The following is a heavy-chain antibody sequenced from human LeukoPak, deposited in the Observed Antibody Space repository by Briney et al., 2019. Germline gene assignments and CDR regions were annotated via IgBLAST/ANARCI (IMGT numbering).Heavy chain of an antibody. CDR3: ASRDSSGDVQPNSVDY. J-gene: IGHJ4*02. Sequence: ASLKLSCAASGYTFTSYYMHWVRQAPGQGLEWMGIIIPSGGSTTYAQKFQGRVTMTRDTATSTVYMELSSLRSEDTAVYYCASRDSSGDVQPNSVDYWGQGTLVTVPS. CDR2: IIPSGGST. V-gene: IGHV1-46*01. CDR1: GYTFTSYY. D-gene: IGHD3-22*01.